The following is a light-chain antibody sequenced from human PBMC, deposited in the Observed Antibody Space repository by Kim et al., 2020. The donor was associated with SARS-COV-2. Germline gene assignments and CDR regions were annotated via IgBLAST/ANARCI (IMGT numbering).Light chain of an antibody. CDR3: KSRDSSGNLLV. J-gene: IGLJ2*01. Sequence: SSELTQDPSVSVALGQTVRITCQGDNLRTYYASWYQQKPGQAPVLVIFGKNNRPSGISDRFSGSTSGNTASLTITGAQAEAEADYYCKSRDSSGNLLVFG. CDR1: NLRTYY. CDR2: GKN. V-gene: IGLV3-19*01.